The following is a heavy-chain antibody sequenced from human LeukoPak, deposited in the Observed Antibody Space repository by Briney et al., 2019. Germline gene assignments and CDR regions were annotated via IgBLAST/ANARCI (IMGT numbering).Heavy chain of an antibody. D-gene: IGHD2-21*02. CDR2: ISTYNGNT. CDR1: GYTFTSYG. CDR3: ARRCGGDCYAFDN. Sequence: ASVKVSCKASGYTFTSYGISWVRQAPGQGLEWMGWISTYNGNTNYAQKLQGRVTMTTNTSTSTAYMEVRSLRSDDTAVYYCARRCGGDCYAFDNWSQGTLVTVSS. V-gene: IGHV1-18*01. J-gene: IGHJ4*02.